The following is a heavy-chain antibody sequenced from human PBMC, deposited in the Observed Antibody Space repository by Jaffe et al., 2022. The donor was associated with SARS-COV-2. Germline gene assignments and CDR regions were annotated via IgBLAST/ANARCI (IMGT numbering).Heavy chain of an antibody. CDR1: RFTLSDYY. CDR3: ATDQPNIAAPRVDY. Sequence: QVQLVESGGGLVNPGGSLRLSCVASRFTLSDYYMSWMRQAPGKGLEWISSISSSGNTIYYADSVKGRFTISRDNANDSLFLQMNSLRAEDTAIYYCATDQPNIAAPRVDYWGQGTLVNVSS. D-gene: IGHD6-13*01. CDR2: ISSSGNTI. J-gene: IGHJ4*02. V-gene: IGHV3-11*01.